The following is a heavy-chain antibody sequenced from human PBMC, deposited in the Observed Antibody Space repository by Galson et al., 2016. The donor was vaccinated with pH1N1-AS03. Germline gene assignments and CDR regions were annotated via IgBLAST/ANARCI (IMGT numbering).Heavy chain of an antibody. CDR2: TIPGRGT. Sequence: LTCTVSGGSISGYYWSWIRQAPGKGLEWIGETIPGRGTTYNPSLRRRVTIALDTSKNQVSLRLTSVTAADTAVYYCARRPTGIDYWGPGALVTVSA. J-gene: IGHJ4*02. CDR1: GGSISGYY. V-gene: IGHV4-34*12. D-gene: IGHD3-10*01. CDR3: ARRPTGIDY.